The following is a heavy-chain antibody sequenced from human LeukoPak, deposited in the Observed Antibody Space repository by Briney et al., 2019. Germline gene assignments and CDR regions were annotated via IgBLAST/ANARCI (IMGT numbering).Heavy chain of an antibody. CDR2: IYYSGST. V-gene: IGHV4-59*01. Sequence: PSETLSLTCTVSGGSISSYYWSWIRQPPGKGLEWIGYIYYSGSTNYNPSLKSRVTISVDTSKNQFSLKLSSVTAADTAVYYCARGGVMAVAPYFDYWGQGTLVTVSS. CDR3: ARGGVMAVAPYFDY. J-gene: IGHJ4*02. CDR1: GGSISSYY. D-gene: IGHD6-19*01.